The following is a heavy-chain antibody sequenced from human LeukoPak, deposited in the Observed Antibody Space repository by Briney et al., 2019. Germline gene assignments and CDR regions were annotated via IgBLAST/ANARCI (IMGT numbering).Heavy chain of an antibody. D-gene: IGHD3-10*01. Sequence: GGSLRLSCAASGFTFSSYTMSWVRQAPGKGLEWVSAISHTSEYTYHADSVKGRFTISRDNSKNVLYLQMNSLRAEDTAMYYCAKGSSAGRPYYFDYWGQGTLVTVSS. CDR2: ISHTSEYT. V-gene: IGHV3-23*01. J-gene: IGHJ4*02. CDR1: GFTFSSYT. CDR3: AKGSSAGRPYYFDY.